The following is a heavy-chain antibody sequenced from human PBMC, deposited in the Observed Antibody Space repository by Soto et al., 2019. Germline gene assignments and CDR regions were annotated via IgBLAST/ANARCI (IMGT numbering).Heavy chain of an antibody. CDR2: IIPIFGTA. CDR1: GGTFSSYA. Sequence: QVQLVQSGAEVKKPGSSVKVSCKASGGTFSSYAISWVRQAPGQGLEWMGGIIPIFGTANYAQKFQGRVTITADKSTSTAYMELSSLRSEDTAVYYCASLRRDGYKYVSYYYYYYGMDVWGQGTTVTVSS. D-gene: IGHD5-12*01. V-gene: IGHV1-69*06. J-gene: IGHJ6*02. CDR3: ASLRRDGYKYVSYYYYYYGMDV.